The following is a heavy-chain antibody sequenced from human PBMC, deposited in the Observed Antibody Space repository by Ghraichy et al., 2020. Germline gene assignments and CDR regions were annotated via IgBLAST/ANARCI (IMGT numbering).Heavy chain of an antibody. CDR3: ARDQFGSSGWYSRATPGYGMDV. D-gene: IGHD6-19*01. CDR2: IKQDGSEK. V-gene: IGHV3-7*01. J-gene: IGHJ6*02. CDR1: GFTFSSYW. Sequence: GGSLRLSCAASGFTFSSYWMSWVRQAPGKGLEWVANIKQDGSEKYYVDSVKGRFTISRDNAKNSLYLQMNSLRAEDTAVYYCARDQFGSSGWYSRATPGYGMDVWGQGTTVTVSS.